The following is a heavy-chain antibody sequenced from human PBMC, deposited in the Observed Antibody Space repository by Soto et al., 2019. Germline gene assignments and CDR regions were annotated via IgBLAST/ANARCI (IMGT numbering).Heavy chain of an antibody. V-gene: IGHV3-30-3*01. CDR1: GLTFSSYA. Sequence: QVQLVESGGGVVQPGRSLRLSCAASGLTFSSYAMHWVRQAPGKGLEWVAVISYDGSNKYYADSVKGRFTISRDNSKNTLYLQMNSLRAEDTAVYYCASGSITIFGVVNSWGQGTLVTVSS. CDR3: ASGSITIFGVVNS. D-gene: IGHD3-3*01. CDR2: ISYDGSNK. J-gene: IGHJ4*02.